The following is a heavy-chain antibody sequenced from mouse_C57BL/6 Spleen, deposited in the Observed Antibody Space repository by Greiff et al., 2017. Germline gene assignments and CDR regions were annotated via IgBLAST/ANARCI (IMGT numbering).Heavy chain of an antibody. CDR3: ARSDSLLRSAY. V-gene: IGHV1-54*01. J-gene: IGHJ3*01. Sequence: QVQLQQSGAELVRPGPSVKVSCKASGYAFTNYLIEWVKQRPGQGLEWIGVINPGSGGTNYNEKFKGKATLTADKSSSTAYMQLSILTSEDSAVYFCARSDSLLRSAYWGQGTLVTVSA. CDR2: INPGSGGT. CDR1: GYAFTNYL. D-gene: IGHD1-2*01.